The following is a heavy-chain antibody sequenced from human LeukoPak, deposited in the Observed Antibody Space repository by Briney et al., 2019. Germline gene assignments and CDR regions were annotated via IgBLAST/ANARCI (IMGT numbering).Heavy chain of an antibody. CDR2: IYYSGST. D-gene: IGHD4-17*01. J-gene: IGHJ3*02. CDR1: GGSISSYY. CDR3: ARRNSVTTLDAFDI. V-gene: IGHV4-59*06. Sequence: SETLSLTCTVSGGSISSYYWSWIRQPPGKGLEWIGYIYYSGSTYYNPSLKSRVTISVDTSKNQFSLKLSSVTAADTAVYYCARRNSVTTLDAFDIWGQGTMVTVSS.